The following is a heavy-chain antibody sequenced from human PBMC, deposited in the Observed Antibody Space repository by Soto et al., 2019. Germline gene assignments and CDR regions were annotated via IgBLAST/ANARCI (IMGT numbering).Heavy chain of an antibody. Sequence: QVQLQESGPGLVKPSETLSLTCTVSGGSVSSGSYYWSWIRQPPGKGLEWIGYIYYSGSTNYNPSLKSRVTISVDTSKNQFSLKLISVTAADTAVYYCARGGYNLHYFDYWGQGTLVTVSS. D-gene: IGHD1-1*01. J-gene: IGHJ4*02. V-gene: IGHV4-61*01. CDR1: GGSVSSGSYY. CDR2: IYYSGST. CDR3: ARGGYNLHYFDY.